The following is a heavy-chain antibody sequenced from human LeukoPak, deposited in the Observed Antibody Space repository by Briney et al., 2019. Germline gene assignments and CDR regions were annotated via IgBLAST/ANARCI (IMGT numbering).Heavy chain of an antibody. D-gene: IGHD2-2*01. Sequence: SETLSLTCTVSGGSISSYYWSWIRQPAGKGLEWIVRIYTSGSTNYNPSLKSRITISVDTSKNQFSLKLSSVTAADTAVYYCARERCSSTSCYSRYYYYMDVWGKGTTVTVSS. CDR1: GGSISSYY. J-gene: IGHJ6*03. CDR2: IYTSGST. V-gene: IGHV4-4*07. CDR3: ARERCSSTSCYSRYYYYMDV.